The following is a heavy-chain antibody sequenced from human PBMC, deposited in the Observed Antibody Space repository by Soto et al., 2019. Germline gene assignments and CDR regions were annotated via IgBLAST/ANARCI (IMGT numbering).Heavy chain of an antibody. CDR1: GGSISNYY. J-gene: IGHJ4*02. CDR3: ARGSGTYYVSFDY. V-gene: IGHV4-59*01. Sequence: SETLSLTCTVSGGSISNYYWTWIRQPPGKGLEWIGYIYYTGSANYNPSLKSRVTISVDTSKNQFSLKLNSVTAADTAVYYCARGSGTYYVSFDYWGQGTLVTVSS. D-gene: IGHD1-26*01. CDR2: IYYTGSA.